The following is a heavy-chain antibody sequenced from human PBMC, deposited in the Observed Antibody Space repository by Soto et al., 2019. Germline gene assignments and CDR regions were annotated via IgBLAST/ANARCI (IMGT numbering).Heavy chain of an antibody. CDR1: GFTFSSYG. J-gene: IGHJ4*02. D-gene: IGHD6-13*01. CDR2: IWYDGSNK. CDR3: ARGVGIAAAGTLDY. V-gene: IGHV3-33*01. Sequence: GGSLRLSCAASGFTFSSYGMHWVRQAPGKGLEWVAVIWYDGSNKYYADSVKGRFTISRDNSKNTLYLQMNSLRAEDTAVYYCARGVGIAAAGTLDYWGQGTLVTVSS.